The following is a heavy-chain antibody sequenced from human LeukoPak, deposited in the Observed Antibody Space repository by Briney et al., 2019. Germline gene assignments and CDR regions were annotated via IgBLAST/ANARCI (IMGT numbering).Heavy chain of an antibody. D-gene: IGHD1-26*01. CDR1: GGSISSYY. Sequence: SETLSLTCTVSGGSISSYYWSWIRQPAGKGLEWIGRIYTSGSTNYNPSLKSRVTISVDTSKNQFSLKLSSVTAADTAVYYCARDPWGWELLSDDAFDIWGQGTMVTVSS. CDR3: ARDPWGWELLSDDAFDI. V-gene: IGHV4-4*07. J-gene: IGHJ3*02. CDR2: IYTSGST.